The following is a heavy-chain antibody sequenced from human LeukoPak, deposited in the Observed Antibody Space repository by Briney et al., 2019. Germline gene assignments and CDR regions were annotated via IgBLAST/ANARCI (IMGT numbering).Heavy chain of an antibody. V-gene: IGHV3-23*01. Sequence: TGGSLRLSCAASGFTFSSYAMSWVRQAPGKGLEWVSDISGSGGSTYYADSVKGRFTISRDNSKNTLYLQMNSLRAEDTAVYYCAKVRGYQLPVGASDIWGQGTMVTVSS. CDR1: GFTFSSYA. CDR2: ISGSGGST. J-gene: IGHJ3*02. CDR3: AKVRGYQLPVGASDI. D-gene: IGHD2-2*01.